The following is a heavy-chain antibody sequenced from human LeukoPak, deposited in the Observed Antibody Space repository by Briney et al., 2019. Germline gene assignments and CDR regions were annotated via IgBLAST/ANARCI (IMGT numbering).Heavy chain of an antibody. CDR1: GFTFSSYG. D-gene: IGHD1-20*01. V-gene: IGHV3-30*02. CDR2: IRYDGSNK. CDR3: ARDSRITGTTCPLY. J-gene: IGHJ4*02. Sequence: PGGSLRLSCAASGFTFSSYGMHWVRQAPGKGLEWVAFIRYDGSNKYYADSVKGRFTISRDNSKNTLYLQMNSLRAEDTAVYYCARDSRITGTTCPLYWGQGTLVTVSS.